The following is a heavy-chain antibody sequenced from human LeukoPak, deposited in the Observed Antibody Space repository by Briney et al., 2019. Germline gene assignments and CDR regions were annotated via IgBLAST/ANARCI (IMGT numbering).Heavy chain of an antibody. CDR2: ISGSGGST. J-gene: IGHJ4*02. CDR1: GFTFSSYA. D-gene: IGHD3-22*01. V-gene: IGHV3-23*01. Sequence: GGSLRLSCAASGFTFSSYAMSSVRQAPGMGLAWVSAISGSGGSTYYADSVKGRFTISRDTSKNTLYLQMNSLRAEGTAVYYCARGRYYDNSVYYYFDYWGQGTLVTVSS. CDR3: ARGRYYDNSVYYYFDY.